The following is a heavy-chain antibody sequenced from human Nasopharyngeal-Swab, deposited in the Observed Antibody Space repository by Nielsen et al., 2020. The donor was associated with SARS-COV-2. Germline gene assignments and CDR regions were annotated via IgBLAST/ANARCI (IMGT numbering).Heavy chain of an antibody. CDR3: TRILRTGTSNYYYGMDV. V-gene: IGHV2-70*01. J-gene: IGHJ6*02. CDR2: IDWDDDK. Sequence: SGPTLVKPTQTLTLTCTFSGFSLSTSGMCVSWIRQPPGKALEWLALIDWDDDKYYSTSLKTRLTISKDTSKNQVVLTMTNMDPVDTATYYCTRILRTGTSNYYYGMDVWGQGTTVTVSS. D-gene: IGHD1-1*01. CDR1: GFSLSTSGMC.